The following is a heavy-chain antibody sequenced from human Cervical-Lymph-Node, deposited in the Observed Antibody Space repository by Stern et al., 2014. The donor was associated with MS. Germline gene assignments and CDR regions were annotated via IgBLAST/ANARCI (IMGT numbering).Heavy chain of an antibody. D-gene: IGHD2-8*01. V-gene: IGHV4-4*07. J-gene: IGHJ6*02. CDR1: GGFIKSYY. Sequence: VQLVESGPGLVKPSETLSLTCTVSGGFIKSYYWSWVRQSAGKGLEWIGRFHFSGNSNYNPSLKSRVTMSVDTSKSQFSLKLTSVTAADSAVYYCARDGGFCTNRVCPKYYHSGMDVWGQGTTVTVSS. CDR3: ARDGGFCTNRVCPKYYHSGMDV. CDR2: FHFSGNS.